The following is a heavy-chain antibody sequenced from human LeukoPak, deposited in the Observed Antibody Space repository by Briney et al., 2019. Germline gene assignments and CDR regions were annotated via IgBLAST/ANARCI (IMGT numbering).Heavy chain of an antibody. J-gene: IGHJ4*02. CDR3: ARPSSGFHF. D-gene: IGHD3-22*01. CDR1: GFIFSDFA. V-gene: IGHV3-73*01. CDR2: IRTKVDSYAT. Sequence: PGGSLKLSCAASGFIFSDFAMHWVRQASGKGLEWVGRIRTKVDSYATTYAASVKGRFTVSRDDSKNTAYLEMNSLKSEDTAVYYCARPSSGFHFWGQRTLVTVSS.